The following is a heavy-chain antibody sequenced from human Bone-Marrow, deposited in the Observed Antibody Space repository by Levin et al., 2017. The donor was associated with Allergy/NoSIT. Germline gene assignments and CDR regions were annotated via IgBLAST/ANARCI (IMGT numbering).Heavy chain of an antibody. CDR1: GFTFDEYG. Sequence: PGGSLRLSCTGSGFTFDEYGVTWVRQAPGKGLEWVGSIRSKAFGGATEYNAASVKGRFTISRDDSKSIAYLEMNSLKTEDTAVYYCTSTTGGNSICPRYWGQGALVTVSS. D-gene: IGHD4-23*01. CDR3: TSTTGGNSICPRY. CDR2: IRSKAFGGAT. J-gene: IGHJ4*02. V-gene: IGHV3-49*04.